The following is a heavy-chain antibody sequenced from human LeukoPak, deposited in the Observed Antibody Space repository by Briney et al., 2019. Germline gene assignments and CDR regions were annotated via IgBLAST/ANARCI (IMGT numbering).Heavy chain of an antibody. CDR2: INHSGST. V-gene: IGHV4-34*01. J-gene: IGHJ4*02. CDR1: GGSLSGYY. Sequence: PSETLSLTCAVYGGSLSGYYWSLIRQPPGKGLEWIGEINHSGSTNYNPSLKSRVTISVDTSKNQFSLKLSSVTAADTAVYYCARARPPTPFDYWGQGTLVTDSS. CDR3: ARARPPTPFDY.